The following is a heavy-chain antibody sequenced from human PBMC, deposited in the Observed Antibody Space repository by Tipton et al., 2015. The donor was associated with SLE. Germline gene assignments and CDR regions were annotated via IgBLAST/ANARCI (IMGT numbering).Heavy chain of an antibody. CDR2: ISADNGNT. D-gene: IGHD5-24*01. Sequence: QVQLVQSGAEVKKPGASVKVSCKASGYTFTSYGISWVRQAPGQGLEWMGWISADNGNTNYAQKLQGRVTMTTDTSTSTAYMELRSLRSDDTAVYYCAREDGGYNRELGCCALDIWGQGTKVTVSS. CDR3: AREDGGYNRELGCCALDI. J-gene: IGHJ3*02. V-gene: IGHV1-18*01. CDR1: GYTFTSYG.